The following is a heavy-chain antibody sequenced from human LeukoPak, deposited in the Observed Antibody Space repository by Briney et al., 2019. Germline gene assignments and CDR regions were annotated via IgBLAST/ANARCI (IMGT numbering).Heavy chain of an antibody. D-gene: IGHD3-10*01. CDR1: GFTFSNYA. Sequence: EGSLRLSCAASGFTFSNYAMSWVRQAPGKGLESVSGISDSSGSTYYTDSVKGRFTISRDNSKNTLYLQMNSLRAEDTAVYYCAKEVHYVSGRRAFDIWGQGTMVTVSS. CDR3: AKEVHYVSGRRAFDI. CDR2: ISDSSGST. J-gene: IGHJ3*02. V-gene: IGHV3-23*01.